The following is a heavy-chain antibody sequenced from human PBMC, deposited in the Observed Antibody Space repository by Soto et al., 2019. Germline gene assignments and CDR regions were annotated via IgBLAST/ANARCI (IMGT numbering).Heavy chain of an antibody. Sequence: PSETLSLTCTVSGGSISSGDYYWSWIRQPPGKGLEWIGYIYYSGSTYYNPSLKSRVTISVDTSKNQFSLKLSSVTAADTAVYYCARYYDFWSGSKDGMDVWGQGTTVTVSS. J-gene: IGHJ6*02. CDR2: IYYSGST. D-gene: IGHD3-3*01. CDR1: GGSISSGDYY. V-gene: IGHV4-30-4*01. CDR3: ARYYDFWSGSKDGMDV.